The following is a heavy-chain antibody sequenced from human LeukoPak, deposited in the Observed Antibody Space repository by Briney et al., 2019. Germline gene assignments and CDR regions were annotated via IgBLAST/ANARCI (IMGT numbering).Heavy chain of an antibody. Sequence: SETLSLTCTVSGGSISSYYWSWIRQPAGKGLEWIGRIYTSGSTNYNPSLKSRVTMSVDTSKNQFSLKLSSVTAADTAVYYCARDEHPYNSGSPGFDYWGQGTLVTVSS. D-gene: IGHD1-26*01. CDR1: GGSISSYY. V-gene: IGHV4-4*07. J-gene: IGHJ4*02. CDR3: ARDEHPYNSGSPGFDY. CDR2: IYTSGST.